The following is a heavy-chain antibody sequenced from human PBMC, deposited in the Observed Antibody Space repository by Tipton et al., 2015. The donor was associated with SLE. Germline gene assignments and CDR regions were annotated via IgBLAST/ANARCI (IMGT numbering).Heavy chain of an antibody. CDR2: IYYSGST. Sequence: LRLSCTVSGGSISSSSYYWGWIRQPPGKGLEWIGSIYYSGSTYYNPSLKSRVTISVDTSKNQFSLKLSSVTAADTAVYYCARHGRGIAVAGRGLDYWGQGTLVTVSS. J-gene: IGHJ4*02. CDR1: GGSISSSSYY. D-gene: IGHD6-19*01. V-gene: IGHV4-39*01. CDR3: ARHGRGIAVAGRGLDY.